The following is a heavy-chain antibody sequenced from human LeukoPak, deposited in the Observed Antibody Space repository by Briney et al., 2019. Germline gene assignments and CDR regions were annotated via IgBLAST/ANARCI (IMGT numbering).Heavy chain of an antibody. J-gene: IGHJ4*02. CDR2: IYHSGTT. CDR3: ARDCSGGSSDY. Sequence: PSETLSLTCAVSGYSISSGYHWVWIRQPPGKGLEWIGSIYHSGTTYYNASLKSRVTISVDTSKNQFSLKLSSVTAADTAVYYCARDCSGGSSDYRGQGALVTVSS. V-gene: IGHV4-38-2*01. CDR1: GYSISSGYH. D-gene: IGHD2-15*01.